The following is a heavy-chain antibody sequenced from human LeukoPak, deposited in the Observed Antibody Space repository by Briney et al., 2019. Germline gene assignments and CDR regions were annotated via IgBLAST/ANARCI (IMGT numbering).Heavy chain of an antibody. V-gene: IGHV4-38-2*02. J-gene: IGHJ4*02. CDR1: GYSICNGYY. CDR2: VYLTGST. CDR3: AKSKSGYPQE. D-gene: IGHD3-3*01. Sequence: SETLSLTCTVSGYSICNGYYWAWLRQSPVKGLEWIGSVYLTGSTFYNPSLKSRVTISVDMSKNQFSLNLTSVTAADTAVYYCAKSKSGYPQEWGQGTLVTVSS.